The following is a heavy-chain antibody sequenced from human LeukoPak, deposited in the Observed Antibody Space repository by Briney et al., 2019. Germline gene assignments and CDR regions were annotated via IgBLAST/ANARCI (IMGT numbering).Heavy chain of an antibody. V-gene: IGHV3-66*04. CDR3: ARRSPTNWGIDY. CDR2: IYSGGST. D-gene: IGHD7-27*01. J-gene: IGHJ4*02. CDR1: GFTVSNNY. Sequence: PGGSLRLSCTVSGFTVSNNYVTWVRQAPGKGLEWVSVIYSGGSTYYADSVKGRFTLSRDNSKNTLYLQMNRLRAEDTAVYYCARRSPTNWGIDYWGQGTLVTVSS.